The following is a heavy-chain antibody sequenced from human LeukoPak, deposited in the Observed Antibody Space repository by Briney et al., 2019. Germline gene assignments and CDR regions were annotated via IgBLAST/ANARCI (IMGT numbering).Heavy chain of an antibody. V-gene: IGHV4-34*01. CDR1: GGSFSGYY. D-gene: IGHD3-16*02. CDR3: ARGRRDYVWGSYRHEYFQH. CDR2: INHSGST. J-gene: IGHJ1*01. Sequence: SETLSLTCAVYGGSFSGYYWSWIRQPPGKGLEWIGEINHSGSTNYNPSLKSRVTISVDTSKNQFSLKLSSVTAADTAVYYCARGRRDYVWGSYRHEYFQHWGQGTLVTVSS.